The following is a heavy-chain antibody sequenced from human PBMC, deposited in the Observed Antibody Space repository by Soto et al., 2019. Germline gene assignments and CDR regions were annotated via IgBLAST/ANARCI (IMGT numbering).Heavy chain of an antibody. J-gene: IGHJ4*02. Sequence: GGFLRLSCAASGFAFSSYGMHWVRQAPGKGLEWVGVISYDGSNKYYRDSVTGRFTISRDNSKNTLYLQMNSLRAEDTAVYYCAKEISGLYYDYWGQGTLVTVSS. CDR2: ISYDGSNK. CDR1: GFAFSSYG. V-gene: IGHV3-30*18. CDR3: AKEISGLYYDY. D-gene: IGHD1-26*01.